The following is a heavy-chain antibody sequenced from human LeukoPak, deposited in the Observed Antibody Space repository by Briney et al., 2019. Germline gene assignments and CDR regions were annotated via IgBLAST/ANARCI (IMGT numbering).Heavy chain of an antibody. J-gene: IGHJ4*02. CDR1: GFTFSSYA. CDR3: AKDRSRTAAAAFVY. V-gene: IGHV3-23*01. CDR2: ISGSGGST. D-gene: IGHD6-13*01. Sequence: GGSLRLSCAACGFTFSSYAMSWVRQAPGQGLEWFSAISGSGGSTYYADSVKGRFTISRDNSKNTLYLQMNSLRAEDTAVYYCAKDRSRTAAAAFVYWGQCTLVTVSS.